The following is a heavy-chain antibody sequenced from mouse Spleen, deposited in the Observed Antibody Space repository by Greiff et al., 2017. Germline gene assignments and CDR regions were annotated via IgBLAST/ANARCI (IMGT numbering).Heavy chain of an antibody. D-gene: IGHD1-1*01. CDR2: ITSGGDGT. J-gene: IGHJ1*03. CDR3: ARGGSSSWFFDV. Sequence: DVMLVESGGGLVQPGGSLKLSCAASGFTFSDYYMYWVRQTPEKRLEWVTYITSGGDGTYYPDTVKGRFTISRDNARNTLYLQMSRLQSEDTAMYYCARGGSSSWFFDVWGTGTTVTVSS. CDR1: GFTFSDYY. V-gene: IGHV5-12*01.